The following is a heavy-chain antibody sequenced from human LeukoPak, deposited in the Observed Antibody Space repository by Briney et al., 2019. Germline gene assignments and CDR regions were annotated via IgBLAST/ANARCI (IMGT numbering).Heavy chain of an antibody. V-gene: IGHV4-34*01. J-gene: IGHJ4*01. CDR3: ARDRDVDDFDS. D-gene: IGHD2-15*01. Sequence: PETLSLTCAVYGGSFSGYYWSWIRQPPGKWLEWIGEINHSGSTNYNPSLKSRVTTSIDTSKNQLSLNLKSVTAADTAVYYCARDRDVDDFDSWGHGTLVTVSS. CDR2: INHSGST. CDR1: GGSFSGYY.